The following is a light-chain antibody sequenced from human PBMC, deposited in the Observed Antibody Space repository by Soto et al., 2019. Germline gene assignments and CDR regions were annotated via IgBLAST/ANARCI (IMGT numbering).Light chain of an antibody. Sequence: QPVLTQSPSASASLGASVKLTCTLSSGHSHYAIAWHQQQSEKGPRYLTKLNSDGSQIKGDGIPDRFSGSSSGAERYLTISSLQSEDEADYYCQSWDSDIVVLGGGTKLTVL. CDR2: LNSDGSQ. CDR1: SGHSHYA. J-gene: IGLJ2*01. CDR3: QSWDSDIVV. V-gene: IGLV4-69*01.